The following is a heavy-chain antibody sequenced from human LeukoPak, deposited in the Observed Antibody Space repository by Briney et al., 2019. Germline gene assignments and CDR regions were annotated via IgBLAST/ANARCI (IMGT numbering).Heavy chain of an antibody. Sequence: PGGSLRLSCAASGFTFSSYSMNWVRQAPGKGLEWASYISSSNSSIYYAGSVKGRFTISRDNAKNSLYLQMNSLRVEDTAVYYCARANPRDYWGQGTLVTVSS. J-gene: IGHJ4*02. V-gene: IGHV3-48*01. D-gene: IGHD1-14*01. CDR2: ISSSNSSI. CDR1: GFTFSSYS. CDR3: ARANPRDY.